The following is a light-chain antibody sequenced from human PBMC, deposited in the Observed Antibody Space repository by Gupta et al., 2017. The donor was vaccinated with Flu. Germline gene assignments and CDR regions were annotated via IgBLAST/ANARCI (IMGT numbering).Light chain of an antibody. CDR2: GTS. Sequence: VGDRVTITCRASQSITHYLNWYQQKIGKAPELLIYGTSNLQVGVPSRFSGSGSGTDFTLTISSLQPDDFATYYCQQSYSIPPTFGPGTKVDI. J-gene: IGKJ3*01. CDR3: QQSYSIPPT. CDR1: QSITHY. V-gene: IGKV1-39*01.